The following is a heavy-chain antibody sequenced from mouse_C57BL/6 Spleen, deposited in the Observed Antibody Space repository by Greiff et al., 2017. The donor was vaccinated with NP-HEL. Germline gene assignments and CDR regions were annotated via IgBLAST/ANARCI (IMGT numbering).Heavy chain of an antibody. D-gene: IGHD2-1*01. CDR1: GFTFSDAW. Sequence: EVKVVESGGGLVQPGGSMKLSCAASGFTFSDAWMDWVRQSPEKGLEWVAEIRNKANNHATYYAESVKGRITISRDDSKSSVYLQMNSLRAEDTGIYYCTRESYYGNYDYWGQGTTLTVSS. CDR2: IRNKANNHAT. V-gene: IGHV6-6*01. CDR3: TRESYYGNYDY. J-gene: IGHJ2*01.